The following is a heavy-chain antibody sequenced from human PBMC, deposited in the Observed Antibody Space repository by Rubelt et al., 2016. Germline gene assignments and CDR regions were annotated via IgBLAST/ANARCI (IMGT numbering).Heavy chain of an antibody. CDR3: AREVDSSGYFTRSDAFDI. J-gene: IGHJ3*02. CDR2: IYYSGST. CDR1: GGSISSYY. D-gene: IGHD3-22*01. Sequence: QVQLQESGPGLVKPSETLSLTCTVSGGSISSYYWSWIRQPPGKGLEWIGYIYYSGSTNYNPSLKGRVTIYVDTSMNQFSLMLSSVTAADTAVYYCAREVDSSGYFTRSDAFDIWGQGTMVTVSS. V-gene: IGHV4-59*01.